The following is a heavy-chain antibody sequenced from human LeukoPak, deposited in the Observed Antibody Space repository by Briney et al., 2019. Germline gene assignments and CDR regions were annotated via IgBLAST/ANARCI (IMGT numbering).Heavy chain of an antibody. J-gene: IGHJ4*02. V-gene: IGHV3-23*01. CDR2: ISGSGGST. Sequence: PGGSLRLSCTASGFTFNTYSMNWVRQAPGKGLEWVSAISGSGGSTYYADSVKGRFTISRDNSKNTLYLQINSLRAEDTAVYYCAKTMGAIDHDYWGQGTLVTVSS. CDR3: AKTMGAIDHDY. D-gene: IGHD2-2*02. CDR1: GFTFNTYS.